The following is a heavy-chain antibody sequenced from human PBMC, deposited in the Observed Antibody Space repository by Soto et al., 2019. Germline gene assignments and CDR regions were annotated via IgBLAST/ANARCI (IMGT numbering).Heavy chain of an antibody. CDR3: ARRHYSGPIDY. V-gene: IGHV1-3*01. Sequence: QVHLVQSGAEVKEPGASLKVSCKTSGFTFTTHAIHWVRQAPGQRFEWMGWINAGNGNTKYSQRFQDRVTISRDTSSSTAYMELSSLTSEDMAVYYCARRHYSGPIDYWGQGTLVTVSS. J-gene: IGHJ4*02. D-gene: IGHD5-12*01. CDR1: GFTFTTHA. CDR2: INAGNGNT.